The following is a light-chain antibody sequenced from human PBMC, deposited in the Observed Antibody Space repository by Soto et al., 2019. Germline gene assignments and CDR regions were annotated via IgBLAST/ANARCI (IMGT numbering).Light chain of an antibody. CDR1: SSDVGGFNY. CDR3: SSYTTNNTYV. V-gene: IGLV2-14*01. CDR2: EVS. Sequence: QSVLTQPASVSGSPGQSITISCTGTSSDVGGFNYVSWYQHHPGKAPKLIIYEVSYRPSGVSNRFSGSKSGNTAPLTISGPQAEDEADFYCSSYTTNNTYVFGTGTKV. J-gene: IGLJ1*01.